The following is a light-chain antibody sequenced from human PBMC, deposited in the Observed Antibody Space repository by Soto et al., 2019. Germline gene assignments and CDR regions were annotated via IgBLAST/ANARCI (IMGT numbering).Light chain of an antibody. J-gene: IGLJ1*01. V-gene: IGLV2-14*01. CDR2: EVS. CDR1: TSYVGDYNY. CDR3: SSYTSSSPLDV. Sequence: QSVLTQPASVSGSPGQSITISCTGTTSYVGDYNYVSWYQQHPGKAPKLMIYEVSHRPSGVSNRFSGSKSGNTASLTISGLQAEDEADYYCSSYTSSSPLDVFGTGTKLTVL.